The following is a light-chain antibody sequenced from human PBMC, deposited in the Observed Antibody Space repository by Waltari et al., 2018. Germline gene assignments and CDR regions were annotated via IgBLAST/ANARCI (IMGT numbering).Light chain of an antibody. CDR2: DAS. J-gene: IGKJ1*01. Sequence: DIQMTQSPSTLSASVGDTIAITCRASLSISTWLAWYQQKPGKAPKLLSYDASSLESGVPSTFSGSGSGTEFTLTISSLQPDDFATYFCQQYYSSSTFGQGTKVEIK. CDR3: QQYYSSST. V-gene: IGKV1-5*01. CDR1: LSISTW.